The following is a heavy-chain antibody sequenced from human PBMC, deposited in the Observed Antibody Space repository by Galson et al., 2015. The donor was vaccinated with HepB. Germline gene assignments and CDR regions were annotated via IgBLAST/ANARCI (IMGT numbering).Heavy chain of an antibody. CDR1: GFTFSSYG. D-gene: IGHD6-13*01. J-gene: IGHJ4*02. Sequence: SLRLSCAASGFTFSSYGMHWVRQASGKGLEWVAVISYDGSNKYYADSVKGRFTISRDNSKNTLYLQVNSLRAEDTAVYYCAKGDSSSWLVAWGQGTLVTVSS. V-gene: IGHV3-30*18. CDR2: ISYDGSNK. CDR3: AKGDSSSWLVA.